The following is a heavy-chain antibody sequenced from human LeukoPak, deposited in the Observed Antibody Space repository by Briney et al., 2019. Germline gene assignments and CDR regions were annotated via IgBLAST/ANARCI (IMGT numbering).Heavy chain of an antibody. J-gene: IGHJ4*02. CDR3: AKSSTYYYDSWSDY. D-gene: IGHD3-22*01. V-gene: IGHV3-30*18. Sequence: GALRLSCAASGFTFSSYGMHWVGQAPGKGLEGVAVISYDGSNNYYADPVKGRFTISRDNSKNTLYLQMNSLRAEDTAVYYCAKSSTYYYDSWSDYWGQGTLVTVSS. CDR2: ISYDGSNN. CDR1: GFTFSSYG.